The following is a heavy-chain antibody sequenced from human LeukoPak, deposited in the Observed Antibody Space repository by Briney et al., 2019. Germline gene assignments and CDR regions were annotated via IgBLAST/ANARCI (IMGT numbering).Heavy chain of an antibody. CDR3: ARAAYDYGDYGVDY. J-gene: IGHJ4*02. Sequence: ASVKVSCKASGYTFTSYDINWVRQATGQGLEWMGWMNPNSGNTGYAQKFRGRVTMTRNTSISTAYMELSSLRSEDTAVYYCARAAYDYGDYGVDYWGQGTLVTVSS. V-gene: IGHV1-8*01. D-gene: IGHD4-17*01. CDR2: MNPNSGNT. CDR1: GYTFTSYD.